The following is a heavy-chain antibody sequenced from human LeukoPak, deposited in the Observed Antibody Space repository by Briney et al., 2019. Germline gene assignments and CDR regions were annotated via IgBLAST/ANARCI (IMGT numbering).Heavy chain of an antibody. J-gene: IGHJ4*02. D-gene: IGHD3-10*01. V-gene: IGHV3-23*01. CDR2: LSGSGGGT. Sequence: PGGSLRLSCVASGFTFSSNAIDWVRQAPGKGPRWVAGLSGSGGGTNYADSVQGRFTISRDNPKNTLYLQMNSLRAEDTAVYFCAKRGVVIRVFLVGFHKEAYYFDSWGQGALVTVSS. CDR1: GFTFSSNA. CDR3: AKRGVVIRVFLVGFHKEAYYFDS.